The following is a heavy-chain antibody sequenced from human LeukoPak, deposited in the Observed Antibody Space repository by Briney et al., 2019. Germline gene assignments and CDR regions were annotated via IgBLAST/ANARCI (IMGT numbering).Heavy chain of an antibody. V-gene: IGHV1-8*01. CDR3: ARDSSGWYWTWFDS. D-gene: IGHD6-19*01. Sequence: ASVKVSCKASGYTFTSYDINWVRQATGQGLEWMGWMNPNSGNTGYAQKFQGRVTMTRNTSISTAYMELSSLRSEDTAVYYCARDSSGWYWTWFDSWGQGTLVTVSS. J-gene: IGHJ5*01. CDR2: MNPNSGNT. CDR1: GYTFTSYD.